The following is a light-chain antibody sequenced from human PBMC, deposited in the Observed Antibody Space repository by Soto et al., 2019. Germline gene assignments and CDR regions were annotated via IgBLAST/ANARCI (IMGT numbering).Light chain of an antibody. CDR3: QQYYSTPPVT. CDR2: WAS. Sequence: DIVMTQSPDSLAVSLGERATINCKSSQIVLYSSNNKNYLAWYQQKPGQPPKLLIYWASTRESGVPDRFSGSGSGTDFTLTISSLQAEDVAVYYCQQYYSTPPVTFGGGTKVDIK. CDR1: QIVLYSSNNKNY. J-gene: IGKJ4*01. V-gene: IGKV4-1*01.